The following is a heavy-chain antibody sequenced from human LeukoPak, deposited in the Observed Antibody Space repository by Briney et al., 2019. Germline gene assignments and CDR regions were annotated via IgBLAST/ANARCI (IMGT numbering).Heavy chain of an antibody. CDR2: ISYDGSNK. J-gene: IGHJ4*02. CDR3: ARDRHYYDSSGYPDY. CDR1: GFTFSSYA. V-gene: IGHV3-30-3*01. D-gene: IGHD3-22*01. Sequence: GGSLRLSCAASGFTFSSYAMHWVRQAPGKGLEWVAVISYDGSNKYYADSVKGRFTISRDNSKNTLYLQMNGLRAEDTAVYYCARDRHYYDSSGYPDYWGQGTLVTVSS.